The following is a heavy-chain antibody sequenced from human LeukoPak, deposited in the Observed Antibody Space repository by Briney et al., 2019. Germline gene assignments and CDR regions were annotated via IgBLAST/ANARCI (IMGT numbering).Heavy chain of an antibody. V-gene: IGHV1-2*06. CDR2: INPNSGGT. Sequence: ASVKVSCKASGYTFTGYYIHWVRQAPGQGLGWMGRINPNSGGTNSAQKFQGRVTMTWDTSVSTAYLELGSLRSDDTAVYYCARLDGTGRSQIMIDYWGQGTLVTVSS. CDR1: GYTFTGYY. J-gene: IGHJ4*02. D-gene: IGHD1-14*01. CDR3: ARLDGTGRSQIMIDY.